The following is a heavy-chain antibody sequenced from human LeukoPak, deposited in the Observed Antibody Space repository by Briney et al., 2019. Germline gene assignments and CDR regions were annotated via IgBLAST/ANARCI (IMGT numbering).Heavy chain of an antibody. CDR1: GGSISSYY. D-gene: IGHD3-10*01. J-gene: IGHJ5*02. CDR3: ARDSGTTGEVKFDP. V-gene: IGHV4-59*12. Sequence: PSETLSLTCTVSGGSISSYYWSWLRQPPGKGLEWIGYIYYSGSTNYNPSLKSRVTMSVDTSKNQFSLKLSSVTAADTAVYYCARDSGTTGEVKFDPWGQGTLVSVSS. CDR2: IYYSGST.